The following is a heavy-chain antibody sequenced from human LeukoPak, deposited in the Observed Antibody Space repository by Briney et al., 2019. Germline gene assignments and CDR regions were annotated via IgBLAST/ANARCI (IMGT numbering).Heavy chain of an antibody. CDR1: GFTLGDSY. D-gene: IGHD3-22*01. V-gene: IGHV3-11*04. Sequence: GGSLRLSCAASGFTLGDSYMAWIRQTPGKGLEWISYITGLSRTIYYADSVRGRFTISRDNGKNSLYLQMNSLRAEDTAVYYCARDRFDNRRGGAGYFDLWGRGTLVAVSS. J-gene: IGHJ2*01. CDR3: ARDRFDNRRGGAGYFDL. CDR2: ITGLSRTI.